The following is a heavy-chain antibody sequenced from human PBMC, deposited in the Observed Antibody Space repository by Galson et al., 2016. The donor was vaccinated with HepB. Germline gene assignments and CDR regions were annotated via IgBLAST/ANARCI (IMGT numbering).Heavy chain of an antibody. CDR1: GYTFTSYA. J-gene: IGHJ6*03. V-gene: IGHV1-3*01. CDR2: INAGNRNT. Sequence: SVKVSCKASGYTFTSYAMHWVRQPPGQRLEWMGWINAGNRNTEYSQKFQGRVTITRDTSASTAYMELSSLGSEDTAVYYCARDGSGILYYYYMDVWGKGTTVTVSS. CDR3: ARDGSGILYYYYMDV. D-gene: IGHD3-10*01.